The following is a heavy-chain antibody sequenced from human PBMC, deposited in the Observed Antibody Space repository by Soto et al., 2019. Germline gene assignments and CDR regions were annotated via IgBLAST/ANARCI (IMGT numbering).Heavy chain of an antibody. CDR3: ATWNYYGSGSYPIDY. J-gene: IGHJ4*02. CDR2: FDPEDGET. Sequence: ASVKVSFKVSGYTLTELSMHWVRQAPGKGLEWMGGFDPEDGETIYAQKFQGRVTMTEDTSTDTAYMELSSLRSEDTAVYYCATWNYYGSGSYPIDYWGQGTLVTVSS. V-gene: IGHV1-24*01. CDR1: GYTLTELS. D-gene: IGHD3-10*01.